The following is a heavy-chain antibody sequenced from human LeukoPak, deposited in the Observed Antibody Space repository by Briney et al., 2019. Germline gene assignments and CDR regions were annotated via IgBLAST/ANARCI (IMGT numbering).Heavy chain of an antibody. CDR2: IHYSGST. CDR1: GGSISSYH. J-gene: IGHJ3*02. CDR3: ARSVSWGLLVRDDAFDI. Sequence: SETLSLTCTVSGGSISSYHWIWIRQPPGKGLEWIGYIHYSGSTNYNPSLKSRVTTSVATSKKRFSLKLRSVTAADTAVYYCARSVSWGLLVRDDAFDIWGQGTMVTVSS. D-gene: IGHD2-21*01. V-gene: IGHV4-59*08.